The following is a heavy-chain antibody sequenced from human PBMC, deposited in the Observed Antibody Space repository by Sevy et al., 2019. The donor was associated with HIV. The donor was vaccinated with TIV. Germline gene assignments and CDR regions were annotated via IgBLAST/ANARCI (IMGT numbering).Heavy chain of an antibody. D-gene: IGHD5-18*01. J-gene: IGHJ4*02. CDR2: LHSDDTT. V-gene: IGHV3-66*01. CDR3: ARGKSGYGYALNY. Sequence: GGSLRLSCAASGFTVNSNYMTWVRQAPGKGLEGVSVLHSDDTTYHADSVKDRFTISRENFKNTLYLHMSSLRAEDTAVYYCARGKSGYGYALNYWGQGTLVTVSS. CDR1: GFTVNSNY.